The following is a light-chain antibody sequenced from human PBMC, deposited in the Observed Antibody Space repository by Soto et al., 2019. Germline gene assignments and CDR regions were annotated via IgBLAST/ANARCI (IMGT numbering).Light chain of an antibody. J-gene: IGLJ3*02. CDR1: SSDVGSYNR. CDR2: EVT. CDR3: TSYTSSRTWV. Sequence: QSALTQPPSVSGSPGQSVTISCTGTSSDVGSYNRVSWYQQPQGTAPKLMIYEVTNRPSGVPNRFSASKSGNTASLTISGLQAEDEADYYCTSYTSSRTWVFGGGTKLTVL. V-gene: IGLV2-18*02.